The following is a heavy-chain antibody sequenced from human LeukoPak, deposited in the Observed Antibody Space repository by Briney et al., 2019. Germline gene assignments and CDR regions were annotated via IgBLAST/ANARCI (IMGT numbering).Heavy chain of an antibody. CDR2: IYYSGST. J-gene: IGHJ3*02. CDR3: ARDLRRGGNGVI. V-gene: IGHV4-59*01. Sequence: SETLSLTCTVSGDSLSPYYCRWLRQPPGKGLEWIGYIYYSGSTNYNPSLKSRVTISVDTSKNQFSLKLSSVTAADTAVYDCARDLRRGGNGVIWGQGTMVTVSS. CDR1: GDSLSPYY. D-gene: IGHD4-23*01.